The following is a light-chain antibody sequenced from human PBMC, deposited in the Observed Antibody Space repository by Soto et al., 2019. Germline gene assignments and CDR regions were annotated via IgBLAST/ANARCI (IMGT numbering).Light chain of an antibody. V-gene: IGKV1-39*01. CDR2: AAS. Sequence: DIQVTQSPSSLSASVGDRVTITCRASQSISSYLNWYQQKPGKAPKLLIYAASSLQSGVPSRFSGSGSGTDFTLTISSLQPEDFATYYCQQSYSTPVGFGQGTKVEIK. CDR3: QQSYSTPVG. CDR1: QSISSY. J-gene: IGKJ1*01.